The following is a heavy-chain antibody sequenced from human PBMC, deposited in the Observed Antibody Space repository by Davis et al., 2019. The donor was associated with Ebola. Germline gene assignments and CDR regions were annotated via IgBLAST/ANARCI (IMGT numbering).Heavy chain of an antibody. D-gene: IGHD6-13*01. CDR1: GGSISSSSYY. CDR2: IYYSGST. CDR3: AAHSSSWYPNYWFDP. V-gene: IGHV4-39*07. Sequence: GSLRLSCTVSGGSISSSSYYWGWIRQPPGKGLEWIGSIYYSGSTYYNPSLKSRVTISVDTSKNQFSLKLSSVTAADTAVYYCAAHSSSWYPNYWFDPWGQGTLVTVSS. J-gene: IGHJ5*02.